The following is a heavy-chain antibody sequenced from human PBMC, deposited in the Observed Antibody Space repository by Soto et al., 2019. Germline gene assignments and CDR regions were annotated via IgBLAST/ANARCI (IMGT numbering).Heavy chain of an antibody. Sequence: AGGSLRLSCAASGFTFSSYWMSWVRQAPGKGLEWVANIKQDGSEKYYVDSVKGRFTISRDNAKNSLYLQMNSLRAEDTAVYYCAREYYDFWSGYYLPYGMDVWGQGTTVTVSS. CDR3: AREYYDFWSGYYLPYGMDV. CDR1: GFTFSSYW. CDR2: IKQDGSEK. J-gene: IGHJ6*02. V-gene: IGHV3-7*04. D-gene: IGHD3-3*01.